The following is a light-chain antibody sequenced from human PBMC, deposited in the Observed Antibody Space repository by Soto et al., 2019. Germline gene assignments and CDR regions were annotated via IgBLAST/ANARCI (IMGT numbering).Light chain of an antibody. V-gene: IGKV1-5*01. Sequence: DIQMTQSPSTLSASLVYRVTITFRASYSISSWLAWYQQRPGRAPKLLIYDASSLETGVPSRFSGSGSGTEFTLTISSLQPDDFATYHCQQYHTYLTFGGGTKVDI. CDR2: DAS. J-gene: IGKJ4*01. CDR3: QQYHTYLT. CDR1: YSISSW.